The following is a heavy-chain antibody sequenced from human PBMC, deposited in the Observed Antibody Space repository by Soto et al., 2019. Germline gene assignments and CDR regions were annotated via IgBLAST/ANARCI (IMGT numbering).Heavy chain of an antibody. D-gene: IGHD4-17*01. J-gene: IGHJ3*02. Sequence: GGSLRLSCAASGFTFSSYWMSWVRQAPGKGLEWVANIKQDGSEKYYVDSVKGRFTISRDNAKNSLYLQMNSLRAEDTAVYYCARDTDYGGKPDAFDIWGQGTMVTVSS. CDR1: GFTFSSYW. CDR2: IKQDGSEK. V-gene: IGHV3-7*01. CDR3: ARDTDYGGKPDAFDI.